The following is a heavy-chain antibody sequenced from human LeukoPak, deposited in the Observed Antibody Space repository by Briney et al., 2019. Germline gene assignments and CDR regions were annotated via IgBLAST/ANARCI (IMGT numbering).Heavy chain of an antibody. J-gene: IGHJ4*02. Sequence: ETLSLTCTVSGGSISSSSYYWGWIRQPPGKGLEWVSAISGSGGSTYYADSVKGRFTISRDNSKNTLYPQMNSLRAEDTAVYYCAKEYCSSTSCRFDYWGQGTLVTVSS. V-gene: IGHV3-23*01. CDR1: GGSISSSSYY. CDR2: ISGSGGST. D-gene: IGHD2-2*01. CDR3: AKEYCSSTSCRFDY.